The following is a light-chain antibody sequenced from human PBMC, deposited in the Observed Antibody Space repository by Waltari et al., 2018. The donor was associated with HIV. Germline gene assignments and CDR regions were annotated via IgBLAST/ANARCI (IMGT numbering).Light chain of an antibody. J-gene: IGKJ1*01. CDR3: LQDFSYPRT. V-gene: IGKV1-6*01. CDR1: QGITND. Sequence: AIQMTQSPPSLSASVGDKVYITCRASQGITNDLGWYQEKPGEAPKLLIYAASSLQTGVPSRFSGSGSGTDFTLTISNLQPEDFATYYCLQDFSYPRTFGQGTKVEIK. CDR2: AAS.